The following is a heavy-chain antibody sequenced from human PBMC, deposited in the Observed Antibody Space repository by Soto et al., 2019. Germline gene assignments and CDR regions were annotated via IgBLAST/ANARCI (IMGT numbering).Heavy chain of an antibody. Sequence: SVKVSCKASGGTFSSYAISWVRQAPGQGLDWMGGIIPIFGTANYAQKFQGRVTITADKSTSTAYMELSSLRSEDTAVYYCAREGYCSGGSCSTLSAFDIWGQGTMVTVSS. CDR3: AREGYCSGGSCSTLSAFDI. D-gene: IGHD2-15*01. CDR1: GGTFSSYA. CDR2: IIPIFGTA. V-gene: IGHV1-69*06. J-gene: IGHJ3*02.